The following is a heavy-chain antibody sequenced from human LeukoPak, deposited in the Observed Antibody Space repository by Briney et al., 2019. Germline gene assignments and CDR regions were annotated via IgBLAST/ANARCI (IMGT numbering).Heavy chain of an antibody. J-gene: IGHJ4*02. CDR3: ARDLLIGDSSGYYYF. CDR1: GFTFSSYW. Sequence: GGSLRLSCAASGFTFSSYWMSWVRQAPGKGLEWVANIKQDGSEKYYVDSVKGRFTISRDNAKNSLYLQMNSLRAEDTAVYYCARDLLIGDSSGYYYFWGQGTLVTVSS. CDR2: IKQDGSEK. D-gene: IGHD3-22*01. V-gene: IGHV3-7*01.